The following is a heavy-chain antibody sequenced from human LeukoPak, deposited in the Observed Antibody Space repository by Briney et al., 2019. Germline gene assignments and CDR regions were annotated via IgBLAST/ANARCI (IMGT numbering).Heavy chain of an antibody. V-gene: IGHV3-23*01. J-gene: IGHJ4*02. CDR1: GFTFSTYA. CDR2: ITGSGNYT. Sequence: GGSLKLSCAASGFTFSTYAMSWVRQAPGKGLEWVSTITGSGNYTAYADSLKGRFTISRDSSKNAVYLQMNSLRAEDTAVYYCARDDIPVIWGQGTLVTVSS. CDR3: ARDDIPVI. D-gene: IGHD2-15*01.